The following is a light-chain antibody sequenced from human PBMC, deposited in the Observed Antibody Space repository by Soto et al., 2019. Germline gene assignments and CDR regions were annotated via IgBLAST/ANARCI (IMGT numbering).Light chain of an antibody. CDR1: SSDVGGYKF. Sequence: QSALTQPASVSGSPGQSITISCTGTSSDVGGYKFVSWYQQHPGKAPKLMIYEVSNRPSGVSSRFSGSKSGNTASLTISGLQAEDEADDYCGSYTGSIYVFGPGTKLTVL. V-gene: IGLV2-14*01. CDR2: EVS. CDR3: GSYTGSIYV. J-gene: IGLJ1*01.